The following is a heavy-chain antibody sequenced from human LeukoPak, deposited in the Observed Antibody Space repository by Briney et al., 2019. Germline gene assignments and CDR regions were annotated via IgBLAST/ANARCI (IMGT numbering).Heavy chain of an antibody. CDR2: INPSSGST. D-gene: IGHD4-11*01. CDR1: GYTFTGYY. CDR3: ARDGRLQSFGY. V-gene: IGHV1-46*01. Sequence: VASVRVSCKASGYTFTGYYMHWVRQAPGQGLEWMGIINPSSGSTGYAQKFQGRVTMTRNTSISTAYMELSSLRSEDTAVYYCARDGRLQSFGYWGQGTLVTVSS. J-gene: IGHJ4*02.